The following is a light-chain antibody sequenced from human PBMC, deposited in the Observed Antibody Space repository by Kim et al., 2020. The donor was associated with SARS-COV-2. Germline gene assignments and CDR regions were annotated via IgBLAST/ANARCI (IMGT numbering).Light chain of an antibody. CDR3: NSRGSNDNVL. CDR1: SLRSYY. J-gene: IGLJ2*01. V-gene: IGLV3-19*01. CDR2: GKN. Sequence: SSELTLDPAVSVALGQTVRITCQGDSLRSYYATWYQQKPGQAPIVVIYGKNNRPSGIPDRFSGSSSGDTASLTITGTQAGDEADYYCNSRGSNDNVLFGGGTKVTVL.